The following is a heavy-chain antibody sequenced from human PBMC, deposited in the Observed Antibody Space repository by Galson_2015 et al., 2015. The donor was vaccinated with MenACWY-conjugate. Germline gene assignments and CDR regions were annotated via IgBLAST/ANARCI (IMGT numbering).Heavy chain of an antibody. CDR1: GYTLTELS. CDR3: ATRAGWYSSSWYRGNYFDY. V-gene: IGHV1-24*01. CDR2: FDPEDGET. J-gene: IGHJ4*02. D-gene: IGHD6-13*01. Sequence: SVKVSCKVSGYTLTELSMHWVRQAPGKGLEWMGGFDPEDGETIYAQKFQGRVTMTEDTSTDTAYMELSSLRSEDTAVYYCATRAGWYSSSWYRGNYFDYWGQGTLVTVSS.